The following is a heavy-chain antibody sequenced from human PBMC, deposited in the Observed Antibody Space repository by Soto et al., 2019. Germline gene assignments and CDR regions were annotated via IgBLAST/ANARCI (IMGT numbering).Heavy chain of an antibody. D-gene: IGHD3-3*01. CDR3: ARVVRFLEWLTSSEYYYYMDV. Sequence: EASVKVSCKASGYTFTSYAMHWVRQAPGQRLEWMGWINAGNGNTKYSQKFQGRVTITRDTSASTAYMELSSLRSEDTAVYYCARVVRFLEWLTSSEYYYYMDVWGKGTTVTVSS. CDR2: INAGNGNT. CDR1: GYTFTSYA. V-gene: IGHV1-3*01. J-gene: IGHJ6*03.